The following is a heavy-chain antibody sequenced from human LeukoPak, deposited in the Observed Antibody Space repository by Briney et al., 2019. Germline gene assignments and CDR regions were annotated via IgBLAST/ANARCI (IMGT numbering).Heavy chain of an antibody. Sequence: PSETLSLTCAVYGGSFSGYYWSWIRQPAGKGLEWIGRIYTSGSTNYNPSLKSRVTMSVDTSKNQFSLKLSSVTAADTAVYYCARDNEGYDFWSGYNNWFDPWGQGTLVTVSS. V-gene: IGHV4-4*07. CDR3: ARDNEGYDFWSGYNNWFDP. CDR2: IYTSGST. J-gene: IGHJ5*02. D-gene: IGHD3-3*01. CDR1: GGSFSGYY.